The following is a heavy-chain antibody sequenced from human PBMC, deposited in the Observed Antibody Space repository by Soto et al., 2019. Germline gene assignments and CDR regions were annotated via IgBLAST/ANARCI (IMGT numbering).Heavy chain of an antibody. V-gene: IGHV1-18*01. D-gene: IGHD6-19*01. CDR3: AREVVEVDGPVHHDAFDI. Sequence: ASVKVSCKASGYTFTSYGISWVRQAPGQGLEWMGWISAYNGNTNYAQKLQGRVTMTTDTSTSTAYMELRSLRSDDTAVYYCAREVVEVDGPVHHDAFDICGQGTMVTVSS. CDR2: ISAYNGNT. J-gene: IGHJ3*02. CDR1: GYTFTSYG.